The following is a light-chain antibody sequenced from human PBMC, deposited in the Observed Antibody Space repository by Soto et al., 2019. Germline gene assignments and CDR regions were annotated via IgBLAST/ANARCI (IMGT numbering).Light chain of an antibody. V-gene: IGLV6-57*01. CDR3: QSYDATNQV. CDR2: EDN. J-gene: IGLJ3*02. Sequence: NFMLTQPHSVSESPGKTVTISCTRSSGSIASNYVQWYQQRPGSSPTTVIYEDNQRPSGVPDRFSGSIDSSSNSASLTISGVETEDEADYYCQSYDATNQVFGGGTKVTVL. CDR1: SGSIASNY.